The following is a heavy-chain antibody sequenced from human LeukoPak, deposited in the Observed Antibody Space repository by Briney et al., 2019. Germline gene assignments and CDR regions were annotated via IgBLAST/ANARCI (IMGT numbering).Heavy chain of an antibody. CDR3: AKEKASGVVGY. CDR2: IWYDGSSK. CDR1: GFTFSSYG. V-gene: IGHV3-30*02. D-gene: IGHD3-10*01. J-gene: IGHJ4*02. Sequence: GGSLRLSCAASGFTFSSYGMHWVRQAPGKGLEWVAVIWYDGSSKYYADSMRGRFTISRDNSENTLYLQMNSLRAEDTAVYYCAKEKASGVVGYWGQGTLVTVSS.